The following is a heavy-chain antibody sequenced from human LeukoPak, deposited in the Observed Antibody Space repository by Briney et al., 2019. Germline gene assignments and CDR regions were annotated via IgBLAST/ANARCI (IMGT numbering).Heavy chain of an antibody. CDR2: MNPNSGNT. D-gene: IGHD3-9*01. Sequence: ASVKVSCKASGYTFTSYDINWVRQAPGQGLEWMGYMNPNSGNTVYAQKFQGRVTITTNTSINTAYMELSSLRSDDTAVYYCARGNYDILTGYHALSYTRNYYYYYMDVWGKGTTVTISS. J-gene: IGHJ6*03. V-gene: IGHV1-8*03. CDR1: GYTFTSYD. CDR3: ARGNYDILTGYHALSYTRNYYYYYMDV.